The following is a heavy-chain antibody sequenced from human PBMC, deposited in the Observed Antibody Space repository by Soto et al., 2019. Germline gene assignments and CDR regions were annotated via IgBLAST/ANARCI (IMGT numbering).Heavy chain of an antibody. J-gene: IGHJ4*02. CDR3: TSSGDSGYDYYFDY. CDR1: GGTFSSYI. V-gene: IGHV1-69*02. D-gene: IGHD5-12*01. CDR2: IIPIVDIA. Sequence: QVQLVQSGAEVKKPGSSVKVSCKASGGTFSSYIISWVRQAPGQGLEWMGRIIPIVDIANYAQKFQCRVTITADKSTSTAYMELSSLRSEDTAVYYCTSSGDSGYDYYFDYWGQGTLVTVSS.